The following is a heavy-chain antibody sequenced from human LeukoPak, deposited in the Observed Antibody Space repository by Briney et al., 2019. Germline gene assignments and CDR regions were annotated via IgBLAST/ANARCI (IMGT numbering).Heavy chain of an antibody. CDR3: ARLVTRGYYDSGGRRTDAFDI. Sequence: SETLSLTCTVSGYSISSGYYWGWIRQPPGKGLEWIGSIYHSGSTNYNPSLKSRVTISVDTSKNQFSLKLSSVTAADTAVYYCARLVTRGYYDSGGRRTDAFDIWGHGTMVTVSS. J-gene: IGHJ3*02. CDR2: IYHSGST. D-gene: IGHD3-22*01. CDR1: GYSISSGYY. V-gene: IGHV4-38-2*02.